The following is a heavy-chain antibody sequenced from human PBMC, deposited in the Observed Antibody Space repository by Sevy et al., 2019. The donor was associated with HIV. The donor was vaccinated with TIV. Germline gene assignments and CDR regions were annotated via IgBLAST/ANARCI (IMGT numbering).Heavy chain of an antibody. CDR1: GGSISSYY. J-gene: IGHJ4*02. Sequence: SETLTLTCTVSGGSISSYYWSWIRQPPGKGLEWIGYIYYSGSTNYNPSLKSRVTISVDTSKNQFSLKLSSVTAADTAVYYCAGRSIAAGDYWGQGTLVTVSS. V-gene: IGHV4-59*01. CDR2: IYYSGST. D-gene: IGHD6-6*01. CDR3: AGRSIAAGDY.